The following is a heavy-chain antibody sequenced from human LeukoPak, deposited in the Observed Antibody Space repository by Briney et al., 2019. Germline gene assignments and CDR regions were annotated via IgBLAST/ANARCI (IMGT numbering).Heavy chain of an antibody. V-gene: IGHV3-30*02. Sequence: GGSLRLSCAASGFTFSSYGMHWVRQAPGKGLEWVAFIRYDGSNKHYADSVKGRFTISRDNSKKTLYLQMNSLRAEDMAVYFCAKVRRVGASYFDYWGEGTLVTVSS. CDR2: IRYDGSNK. J-gene: IGHJ4*03. CDR3: AKVRRVGASYFDY. CDR1: GFTFSSYG. D-gene: IGHD1-26*01.